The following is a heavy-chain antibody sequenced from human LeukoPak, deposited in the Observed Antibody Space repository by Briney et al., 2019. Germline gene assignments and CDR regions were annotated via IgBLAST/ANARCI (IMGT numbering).Heavy chain of an antibody. CDR2: FDPEDGET. CDR3: ATDRLHGAFDI. CDR1: GYTFTGYY. V-gene: IGHV1-24*01. D-gene: IGHD5/OR15-5a*01. J-gene: IGHJ3*02. Sequence: ASVKVSCKASGYTFTGYYMHWVRQAPGKGLEWMGGFDPEDGETIYAQKFQGRVTMTEDTSTDTAYMELSSLRSEDTAVYYCATDRLHGAFDIWGQGTMVTVSS.